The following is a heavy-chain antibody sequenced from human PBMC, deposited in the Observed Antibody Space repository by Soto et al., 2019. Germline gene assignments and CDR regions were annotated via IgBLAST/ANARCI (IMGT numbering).Heavy chain of an antibody. Sequence: ASVKVSCKASGYTFTSYAMHWVRQAPGQRLEWMGWINAGNGNTKYSQKFQGRVTFTRDTSAGTVYMQLSSLTSEDTAVYYCARDDSGFSGSHYIDYFNYWGQGALVTVSS. CDR3: ARDDSGFSGSHYIDYFNY. V-gene: IGHV1-3*01. CDR1: GYTFTSYA. J-gene: IGHJ4*02. D-gene: IGHD1-26*01. CDR2: INAGNGNT.